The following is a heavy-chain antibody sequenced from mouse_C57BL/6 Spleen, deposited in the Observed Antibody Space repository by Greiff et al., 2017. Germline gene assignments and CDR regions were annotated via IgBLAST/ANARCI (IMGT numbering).Heavy chain of an antibody. CDR1: GYTFTDYY. V-gene: IGHV1-26*01. D-gene: IGHD3-2*02. J-gene: IGHJ1*03. Sequence: EVQLQQSGPELVKPGASVKISCKASGYTFTDYYMNWVKQSHGKSLEWIGDINPNNGGTSYNQKFKGKATLTVDKSSSTAYMELRSLTSEDSAVYYCARRAGTAQATDWYFDVWGTGTTVTVSS. CDR3: ARRAGTAQATDWYFDV. CDR2: INPNNGGT.